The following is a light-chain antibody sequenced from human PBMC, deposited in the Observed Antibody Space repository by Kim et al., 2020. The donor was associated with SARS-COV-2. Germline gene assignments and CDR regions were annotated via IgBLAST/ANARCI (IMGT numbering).Light chain of an antibody. CDR1: SSDVGGYDY. J-gene: IGLJ2*01. CDR2: DVS. Sequence: QSALTQPASVSGSPGQSITISCTGTSSDVGGYDYVSWYQQHPGKAPKLMIYDVSKRPSGVSNRFSGSKSGNTASLTISGLQAEDEADYYCSSYTTNTTVACGGGTQLTV. CDR3: SSYTTNTTVA. V-gene: IGLV2-14*01.